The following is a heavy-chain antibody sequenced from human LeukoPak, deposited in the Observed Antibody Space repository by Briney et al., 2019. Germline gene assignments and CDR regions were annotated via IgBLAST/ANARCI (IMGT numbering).Heavy chain of an antibody. Sequence: ASVKVSCKASGYTFTGYYMHWVRQAPGQGLEWMGWINPNSGGTNYAQKFQGRVTMTRDTSINTVYMDLSRLRSDDTAVYYCARAVGYYDILTDYYTLYYLNYWGQGTLVTVSS. CDR2: INPNSGGT. D-gene: IGHD3-9*01. CDR3: ARAVGYYDILTDYYTLYYLNY. CDR1: GYTFTGYY. J-gene: IGHJ4*02. V-gene: IGHV1-2*02.